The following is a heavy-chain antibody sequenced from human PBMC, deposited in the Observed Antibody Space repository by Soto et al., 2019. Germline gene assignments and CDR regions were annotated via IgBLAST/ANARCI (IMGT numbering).Heavy chain of an antibody. Sequence: QVQLVQSGAEVKKPGSSVKVSCKASGGTFSSYAISWVRQAPGQGLEWMGGIIPIFGTANYAQKFQGRVTITADKSTSTAYMDLSSLRSEDTAVYFCARGGGGYCSSTSCYYYYYHGMDVWGQGTTVTVSS. CDR3: ARGGGGYCSSTSCYYYYYHGMDV. J-gene: IGHJ6*02. CDR2: IIPIFGTA. V-gene: IGHV1-69*06. D-gene: IGHD2-2*01. CDR1: GGTFSSYA.